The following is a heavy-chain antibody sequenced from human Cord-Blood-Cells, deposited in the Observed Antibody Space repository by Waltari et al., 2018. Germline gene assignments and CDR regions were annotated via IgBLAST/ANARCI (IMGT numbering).Heavy chain of an antibody. Sequence: QVQLQESGPGLVKPSETLSLTCAVSGYSISSGYYWGWIRQPPGKGLEWIGSNYHSGSTYYNPALKSRVTISVDTSKNQFSLKLSSVTAADTAVYYCARVSLRGFWSGYSRGFDPWGQGTLVTVSS. D-gene: IGHD3-3*01. V-gene: IGHV4-38-2*01. CDR3: ARVSLRGFWSGYSRGFDP. CDR2: NYHSGST. CDR1: GYSISSGYY. J-gene: IGHJ5*02.